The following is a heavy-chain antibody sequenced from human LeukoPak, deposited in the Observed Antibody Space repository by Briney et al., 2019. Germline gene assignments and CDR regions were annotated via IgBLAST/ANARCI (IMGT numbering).Heavy chain of an antibody. V-gene: IGHV4-4*07. CDR2: IYSSGST. D-gene: IGHD4-23*01. CDR1: GGSINSYY. J-gene: IGHJ4*02. CDR3: ARGGKATVVTM. Sequence: PSETLSLTCTVSGGSINSYYWSWIRQPAGKGLEWIGRIYSSGSTNYNPSLKSRVSMSVDTSKNQFSLKLTSVTAADTAVYYCARGGKATVVTMWGQGILITVSS.